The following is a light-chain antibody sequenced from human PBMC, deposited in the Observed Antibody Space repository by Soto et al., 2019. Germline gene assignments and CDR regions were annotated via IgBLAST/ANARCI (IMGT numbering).Light chain of an antibody. V-gene: IGKV1-5*01. CDR1: QSISTW. J-gene: IGKJ1*01. Sequence: DIQMTQSPSTLSASVGDRVTITCRASQSISTWLAWYQQQPGKAPKLLIYHASSLESGVPSRFSGSGSGTEFTLTIRSLQPDDFATYYCQQYNTNSGTFGQGTQ. CDR2: HAS. CDR3: QQYNTNSGT.